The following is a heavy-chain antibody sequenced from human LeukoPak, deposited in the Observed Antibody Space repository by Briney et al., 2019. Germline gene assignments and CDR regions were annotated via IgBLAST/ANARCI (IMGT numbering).Heavy chain of an antibody. CDR1: GYTFTSYD. V-gene: IGHV1-2*02. CDR2: INPNSGGT. Sequence: APVKVSCKASGYTFTSYDINWVRQATGQGLEWMGWINPNSGGTNYAQKFQGRVTMTRDTSISTAYMELSRLRSDDTAVYYCARGKSEYNWFDPWGQGTLVTVSS. J-gene: IGHJ5*02. CDR3: ARGKSEYNWFDP.